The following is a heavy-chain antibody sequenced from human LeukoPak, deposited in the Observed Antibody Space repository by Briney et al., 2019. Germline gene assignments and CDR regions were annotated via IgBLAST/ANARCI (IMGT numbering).Heavy chain of an antibody. J-gene: IGHJ4*02. D-gene: IGHD6-13*01. V-gene: IGHV3-43*01. Sequence: GGSLRLSCVASGFTFEDYTMHWISQVPGKGLEWVSLINWDGGATDCADSVKGRFSISRDNTKKSLFLQMNSLRSEDSALYFCSKDVSSSSWYGRFDYWGQGTLVTVSS. CDR3: SKDVSSSSWYGRFDY. CDR2: INWDGGAT. CDR1: GFTFEDYT.